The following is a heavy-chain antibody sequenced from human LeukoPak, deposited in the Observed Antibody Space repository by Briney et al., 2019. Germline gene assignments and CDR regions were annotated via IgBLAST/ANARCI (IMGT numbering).Heavy chain of an antibody. D-gene: IGHD6-19*01. CDR3: ARVILSSGWQTPPDY. J-gene: IGHJ4*02. V-gene: IGHV1-2*02. CDR1: GYTFTGYY. Sequence: ASMKVSCKASGYTFTGYYMHWVRQAPGQGLEWMGWINPNSGGTNYAQKFQGRVTMTRDTSISTAYMELSRLRSDDTAVYYCARVILSSGWQTPPDYWGQGTLVTVSS. CDR2: INPNSGGT.